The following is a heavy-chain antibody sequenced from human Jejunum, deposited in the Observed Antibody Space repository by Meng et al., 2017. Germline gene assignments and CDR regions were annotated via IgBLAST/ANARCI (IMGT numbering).Heavy chain of an antibody. CDR2: VFYTGST. J-gene: IGHJ4*02. V-gene: IGHV4-61*01. CDR1: GVSVTSGHYY. Sequence: QVQLQESGPGLVRPSETLSLPCTVSGVSVTSGHYYWSWVRQPPGQGLEWIGHVFYTGSTNYSPSFKSRVTISVHTSMNQFSLKLNSVTAADTVVYYCARGGWDFEYWGQGILVTVSS. D-gene: IGHD3-16*01. CDR3: ARGGWDFEY.